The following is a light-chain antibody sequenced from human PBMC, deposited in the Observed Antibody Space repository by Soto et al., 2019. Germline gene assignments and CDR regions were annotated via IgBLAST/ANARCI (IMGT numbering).Light chain of an antibody. CDR1: QSIRSG. Sequence: EIRMTQSASSLSASVGDGVTIXCRASQSIRSGMAWSQQKPGQAPKLLTAKASSLERGGPSRFSGSGSGTEFTRTISSRQPEDFATYYGQQYNSFSWTFGQGTKVDIK. V-gene: IGKV1-5*03. CDR2: KAS. J-gene: IGKJ1*01. CDR3: QQYNSFSWT.